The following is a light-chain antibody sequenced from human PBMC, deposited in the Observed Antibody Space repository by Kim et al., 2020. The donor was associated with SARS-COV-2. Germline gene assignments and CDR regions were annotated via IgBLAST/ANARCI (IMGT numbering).Light chain of an antibody. V-gene: IGLV2-14*03. Sequence: QSALTQPASVSGSPGQSIIISCTGTSSDVGAYDHVSWYQQHPGKAPKVLIFDVTDRPSGVSNRFSGSKSGNTASLTISGLQAEDEADYYCCSYTSSITYVFGTGTKVTVL. J-gene: IGLJ1*01. CDR2: DVT. CDR3: CSYTSSITYV. CDR1: SSDVGAYDH.